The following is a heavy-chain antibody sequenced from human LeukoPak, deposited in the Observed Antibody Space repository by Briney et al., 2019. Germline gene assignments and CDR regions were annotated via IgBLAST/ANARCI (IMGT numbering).Heavy chain of an antibody. D-gene: IGHD3-22*01. J-gene: IGHJ4*02. CDR2: IKQDGSEK. CDR1: GFTFSSYW. V-gene: IGHV3-7*01. CDR3: ARGQYYYDSSGPFDY. Sequence: GGSLRLPCAASGFTFSSYWMSWVRQAPGKGLEWVANIKQDGSEKYYVDSVKGRFTISRDNAKNSLYLQMNSLRAEDTAVYYCARGQYYYDSSGPFDYWGQGTLVTVSS.